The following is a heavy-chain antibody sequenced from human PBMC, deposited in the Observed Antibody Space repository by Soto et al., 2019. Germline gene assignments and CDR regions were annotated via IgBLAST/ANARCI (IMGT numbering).Heavy chain of an antibody. V-gene: IGHV5-10-1*01. Sequence: GESLKISCKGSGYSFTSYWISWVRQMPGKGLEWMGRIDPSDSYTNYSPSFQGHVTISADKSISTAYLQWSSLKASDTAMYYCVRQTAEWLVPTRYYYYGMDVWGQGTTVTVSS. D-gene: IGHD6-19*01. CDR3: VRQTAEWLVPTRYYYYGMDV. J-gene: IGHJ6*02. CDR2: IDPSDSYT. CDR1: GYSFTSYW.